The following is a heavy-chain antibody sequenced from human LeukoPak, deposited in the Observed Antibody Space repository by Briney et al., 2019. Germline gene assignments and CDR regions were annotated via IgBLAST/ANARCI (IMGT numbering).Heavy chain of an antibody. V-gene: IGHV3-21*01. CDR2: ISSSSSYI. CDR3: ARAPSDIYDSSGPFDY. J-gene: IGHJ4*02. Sequence: GGSLRLSCAASGFTFSGYSMNWVRQAPGKGPEWVSSISSSSSYIYYADSVKGRFTISRDNAKNSLYLQMNSLRAEDTAVYYCARAPSDIYDSSGPFDYWGQGTLVTVSS. D-gene: IGHD3-22*01. CDR1: GFTFSGYS.